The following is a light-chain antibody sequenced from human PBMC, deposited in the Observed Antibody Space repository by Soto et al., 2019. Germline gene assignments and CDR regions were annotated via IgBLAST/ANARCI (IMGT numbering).Light chain of an antibody. V-gene: IGLV2-23*02. J-gene: IGLJ1*01. CDR3: CSYAGSSTPYV. Sequence: QSALTQPASVSGSPGQSITISCTGTSSDVGSYNLVSWYQQHLGKAPKLMIYEVSKRPSGVSNRFSGSKSGNTASLTISGLQAEDEADYYCCSYAGSSTPYVFGTGTKLTVL. CDR2: EVS. CDR1: SSDVGSYNL.